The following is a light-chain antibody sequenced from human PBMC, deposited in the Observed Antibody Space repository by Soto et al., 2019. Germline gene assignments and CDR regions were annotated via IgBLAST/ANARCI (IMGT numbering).Light chain of an antibody. J-gene: IGKJ2*01. CDR2: DTS. CDR1: QSVGSSY. CDR3: QQYYSTPYT. V-gene: IGKV3D-20*01. Sequence: EILLTQSPATMSLSPGERATLSCGASQSVGSSYLAWYQQIPRLETRLLIYDTSTRATGIPDRFSGSGSGTDFTLIISRLEPEDFAVYYCQQYYSTPYTFGQGTKLEIK.